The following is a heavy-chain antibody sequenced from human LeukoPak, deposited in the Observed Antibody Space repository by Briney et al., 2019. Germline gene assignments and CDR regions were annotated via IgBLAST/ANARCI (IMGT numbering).Heavy chain of an antibody. J-gene: IGHJ3*02. D-gene: IGHD5-18*01. CDR2: ISYDGSNK. Sequence: GGSLRLSCAASGFTFSSYAMHWVRQAPGKGLEWVAVISYDGSNKYYADSVKGRFTISRDNSKNTLFLQKNSLRAEDTAVFSCARDRDTAMVHDAFDIWGQGTMVTVSS. V-gene: IGHV3-30*04. CDR3: ARDRDTAMVHDAFDI. CDR1: GFTFSSYA.